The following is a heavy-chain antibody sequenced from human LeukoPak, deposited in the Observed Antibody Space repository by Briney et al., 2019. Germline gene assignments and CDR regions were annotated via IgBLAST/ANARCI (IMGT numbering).Heavy chain of an antibody. CDR1: GYTFNKYG. V-gene: IGHV1-18*01. CDR3: ARDPSNTSGYNVYFDY. CDR2: ISCYNGDT. Sequence: ASVKVSFKASGYTFNKYGISWVRQAPGQGLEWMGWISCYNGDTRYAQKLQGRVTMTTDTSTSTVHMELRSLRSDDTAVYYCARDPSNTSGYNVYFDYWGQGALVTVSS. J-gene: IGHJ4*02. D-gene: IGHD2-2*02.